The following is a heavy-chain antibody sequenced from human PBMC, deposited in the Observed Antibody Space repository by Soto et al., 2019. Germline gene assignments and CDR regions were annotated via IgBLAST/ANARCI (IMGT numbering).Heavy chain of an antibody. Sequence: EVQVLESGGGLVQPGGSLRLSCAASGFTFSNYAMNWVRQVPGKGLERVSGISATGVSTWYADSLKGRFTISRDNSNNTVYLQMNSLRADDTAKYYCAKTAGLGSYYYGMDVWGQGTTVTVSS. CDR1: GFTFSNYA. V-gene: IGHV3-23*01. CDR2: ISATGVST. CDR3: AKTAGLGSYYYGMDV. D-gene: IGHD3-16*01. J-gene: IGHJ6*02.